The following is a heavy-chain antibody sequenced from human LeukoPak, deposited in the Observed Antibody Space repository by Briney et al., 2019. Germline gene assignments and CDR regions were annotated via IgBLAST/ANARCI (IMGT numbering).Heavy chain of an antibody. CDR3: ARSNTYYYDSSGYYADY. J-gene: IGHJ4*02. Sequence: SVKVSCKASGGTFSSYAISWVRQAPGQGLEWMGGIIPIFGTANYAQKFQGRVTITTDESTSTAYMELSSLRSEDAAVYYCARSNTYYYDSSGYYADYWGQGTLVTVSS. CDR1: GGTFSSYA. CDR2: IIPIFGTA. V-gene: IGHV1-69*05. D-gene: IGHD3-22*01.